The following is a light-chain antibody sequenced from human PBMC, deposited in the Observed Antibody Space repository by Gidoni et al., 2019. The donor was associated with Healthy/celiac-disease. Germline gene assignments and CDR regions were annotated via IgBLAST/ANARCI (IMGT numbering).Light chain of an antibody. Sequence: DIVMTQSPLPLPVTPGEPASISCRSSQSLLHSNGYNYLDWYLQKPGQSPQLLIYLGSNRASGVPDRFSGSGSGTDFTLKISRVEAEDVGVYYCMQALQTPLTFGPXTKVDIK. CDR1: QSLLHSNGYNY. CDR2: LGS. V-gene: IGKV2-28*01. CDR3: MQALQTPLT. J-gene: IGKJ3*01.